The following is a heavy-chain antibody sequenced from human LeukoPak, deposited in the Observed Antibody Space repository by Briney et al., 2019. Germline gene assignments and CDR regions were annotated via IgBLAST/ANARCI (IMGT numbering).Heavy chain of an antibody. D-gene: IGHD2-2*01. Sequence: SVKVSCKASGGTFSSYAISWVRQAPGQGLEWMGGIIPIFGTANYAQKFQGRVTITTDESTSTAYMELSSLRSEDTAVYYCARAVVPAAGDAFDIWGQGIMVTVS. CDR1: GGTFSSYA. CDR3: ARAVVPAAGDAFDI. J-gene: IGHJ3*02. V-gene: IGHV1-69*05. CDR2: IIPIFGTA.